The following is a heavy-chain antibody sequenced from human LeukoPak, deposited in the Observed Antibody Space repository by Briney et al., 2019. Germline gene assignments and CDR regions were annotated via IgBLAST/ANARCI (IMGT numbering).Heavy chain of an antibody. Sequence: GGSLRLSCAASGFTFSSYAMSWVRQAPGKGLEWVSAISGSGGSTYYADSVKGRFTISRDNSKNTLYLQMNRLTGEDTAVYYCAKDPHDYGDYGGYWGQGTLVTVSS. V-gene: IGHV3-23*01. CDR3: AKDPHDYGDYGGY. CDR1: GFTFSSYA. J-gene: IGHJ4*02. D-gene: IGHD4-17*01. CDR2: ISGSGGST.